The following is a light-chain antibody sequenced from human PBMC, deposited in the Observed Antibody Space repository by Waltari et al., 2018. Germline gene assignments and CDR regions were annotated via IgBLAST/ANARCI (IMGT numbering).Light chain of an antibody. CDR1: QGISIY. J-gene: IGKJ1*01. CDR3: QQYSSYPLT. CDR2: GAS. V-gene: IGKV1-16*02. Sequence: DIQMTQSPSSLSASVGDRVTITCRASQGISIYLAWFQQKPWKAPKSLIYGASTLQSGVPSKFSSSGSGTDFTLTISSLQPEDFATYYCQQYSSYPLTFGQGTKVEIK.